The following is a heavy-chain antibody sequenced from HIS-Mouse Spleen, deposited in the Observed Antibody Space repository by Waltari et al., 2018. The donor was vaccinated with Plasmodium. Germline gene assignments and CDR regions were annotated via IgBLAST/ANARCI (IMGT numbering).Heavy chain of an antibody. CDR1: GGSFSSSSYY. Sequence: QLQLQESGPGLVKPSETLSLTCTVSGGSFSSSSYYWGWSRQPPGKGLGWFGSIYSRGSTYYNPSLKSRVTISVDTSKNQFSLKLSSVTAADTAWYYCARQLAYYDFWSGYSRGYYFDYWGQGTLGTVSS. CDR3: ARQLAYYDFWSGYSRGYYFDY. CDR2: IYSRGST. D-gene: IGHD3-3*01. V-gene: IGHV4-39*01. J-gene: IGHJ4*02.